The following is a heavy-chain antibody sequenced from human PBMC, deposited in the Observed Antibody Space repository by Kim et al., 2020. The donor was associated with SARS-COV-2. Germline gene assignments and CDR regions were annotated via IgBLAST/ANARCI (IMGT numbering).Heavy chain of an antibody. V-gene: IGHV3-30*07. J-gene: IGHJ4*02. CDR3: AGEDYVWGSYRPPLDY. Sequence: VKGRFTITRDNSKNTLYLQMNSLSAEDTAVYYCAGEDYVWGSYRPPLDYWGQGTLVTVSS. D-gene: IGHD3-16*02.